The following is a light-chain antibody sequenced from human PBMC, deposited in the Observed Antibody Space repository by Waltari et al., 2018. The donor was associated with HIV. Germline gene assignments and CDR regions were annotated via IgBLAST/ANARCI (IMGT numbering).Light chain of an antibody. J-gene: IGKJ5*01. CDR3: QLANSFPPIT. Sequence: DIQMTQSPSSVSASVGDRVTITCRASQGPSSWLAWYQQKPGKAPKLLMYAGQTGVPSRFSGSGSGTDFTLSISNVQPEDFATYYCQLANSFPPITFDQGTRLEVK. CDR2: AG. CDR1: QGPSSW. V-gene: IGKV1-12*01.